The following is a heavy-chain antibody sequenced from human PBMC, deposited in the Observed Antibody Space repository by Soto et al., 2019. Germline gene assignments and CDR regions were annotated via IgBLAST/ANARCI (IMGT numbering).Heavy chain of an antibody. CDR2: IFYSDNT. Sequence: SETLSLTCTVAGGSIRTYYWRWVRQSTGKGLEWMGYIFYSDNTNYNPSLKSRVTISVDTSKNQFSLKLTSVTAADTAVYFCARGGETYYDFWSGFSPIAYWGQGALVPVSS. V-gene: IGHV4-59*01. D-gene: IGHD3-3*01. CDR3: ARGGETYYDFWSGFSPIAY. J-gene: IGHJ4*02. CDR1: GGSIRTYY.